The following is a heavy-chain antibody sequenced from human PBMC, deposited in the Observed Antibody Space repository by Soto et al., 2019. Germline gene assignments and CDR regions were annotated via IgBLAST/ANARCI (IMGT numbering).Heavy chain of an antibody. CDR3: SGGVGDAI. Sequence: EDQLVESGGGLVQPGGSLRLTCAVSGFSFRSDWMNWVRQAPGKGLEWVAHTNQDGSEKYYLDSVKGRFTIFRDNVKNSLYLQMNSLRAEDTAVYYCSGGVGDAIWGQGTLVTVSS. CDR2: TNQDGSEK. V-gene: IGHV3-7*04. CDR1: GFSFRSDW. J-gene: IGHJ4*02. D-gene: IGHD1-26*01.